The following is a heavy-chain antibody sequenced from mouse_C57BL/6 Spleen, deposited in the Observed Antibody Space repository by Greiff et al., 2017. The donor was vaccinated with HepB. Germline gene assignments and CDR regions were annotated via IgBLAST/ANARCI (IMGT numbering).Heavy chain of an antibody. CDR2: ISSGSSTI. D-gene: IGHD3-3*01. CDR3: ARGPDNFDY. CDR1: GFTFSDYG. Sequence: EVKLVESGGGLVKPGGSLKLSCAASGFTFSDYGMHWVRQAPEKGLEWVAYISSGSSTIYYADTVKGRFTISRDNAKTTLFLQMTSMRSEETAMYYCARGPDNFDYWGQGTTLTVSS. J-gene: IGHJ2*01. V-gene: IGHV5-17*01.